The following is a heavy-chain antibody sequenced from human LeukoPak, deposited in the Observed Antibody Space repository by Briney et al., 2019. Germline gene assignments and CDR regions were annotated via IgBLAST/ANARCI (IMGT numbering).Heavy chain of an antibody. V-gene: IGHV1-18*01. CDR2: ISAYNGNT. D-gene: IGHD1-26*01. Sequence: GAPVKVSCKASGYTFTSYGISWVRQAPGQGLEWMGWISAYNGNTNYAQKLRGRVTMTTDTSTSTAYMELRSLRSDDTAVYYCARVEVGAYDAFDIWGQGTMVTVSS. J-gene: IGHJ3*02. CDR3: ARVEVGAYDAFDI. CDR1: GYTFTSYG.